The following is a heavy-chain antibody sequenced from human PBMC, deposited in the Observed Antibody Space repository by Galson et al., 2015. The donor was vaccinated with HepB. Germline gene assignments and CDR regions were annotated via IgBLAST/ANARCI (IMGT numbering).Heavy chain of an antibody. CDR3: AREKITSAGLDY. V-gene: IGHV1-18*01. CDR1: GYTFATYG. CDR2: ISPYNGNT. Sequence: SVKVSCKASGYTFATYGINWVRQAPGQGLEWMGGISPYNGNTNYAQRFQGRATMTTDTSTSTASMELRSLSSDDTAVYYCAREKITSAGLDYWGQGTLVTVSS. D-gene: IGHD1-20*01. J-gene: IGHJ4*02.